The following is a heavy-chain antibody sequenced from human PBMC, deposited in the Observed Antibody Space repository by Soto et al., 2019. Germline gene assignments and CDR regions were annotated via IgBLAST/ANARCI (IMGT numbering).Heavy chain of an antibody. Sequence: QVQLQESGPGLVKPSETLSLTCTVSGGSISSYYWSWIRQPPGKGLEWIGYIYYSGSTNYNPSLKSRVPISVDTSKNQVPLKLSSVTAADTAVYYCARAPDYYGSGYYYYGMDVWGQGTTVTVSS. CDR1: GGSISSYY. V-gene: IGHV4-59*01. J-gene: IGHJ6*02. CDR2: IYYSGST. D-gene: IGHD3-10*01. CDR3: ARAPDYYGSGYYYYGMDV.